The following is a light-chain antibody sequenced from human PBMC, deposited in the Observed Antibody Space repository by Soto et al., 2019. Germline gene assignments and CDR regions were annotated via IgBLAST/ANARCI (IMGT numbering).Light chain of an antibody. CDR3: SSYAGSNNVV. CDR2: EVS. CDR1: SSDVGGYNY. Sequence: QSAVTQPPSASGSPGQSVTISCTGTSSDVGGYNYVSWYQQHPGKAPKLMIYEVSKRPSGVPDRFSGSKSGNTASLTVSGLQEEDEADYYCSSYAGSNNVVFGGGTKLTVL. V-gene: IGLV2-8*01. J-gene: IGLJ2*01.